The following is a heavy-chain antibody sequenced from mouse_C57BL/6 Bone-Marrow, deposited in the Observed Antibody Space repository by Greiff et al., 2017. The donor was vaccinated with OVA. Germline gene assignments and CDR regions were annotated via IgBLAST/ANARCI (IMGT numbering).Heavy chain of an antibody. Sequence: QLQESGPGLVKPSQSLFLTCSITGFPITSGYYWIWIRQSPGKPLEWMGYITHSGETFYNPSLQSPISITRETSKNQFFLQLNSVTTEDTAMYYCAGVTYGNFWFAYWGQGTLVTVSA. J-gene: IGHJ3*01. CDR2: ITHSGET. D-gene: IGHD2-10*02. CDR3: AGVTYGNFWFAY. V-gene: IGHV12-3*01. CDR1: GFPITSGYY.